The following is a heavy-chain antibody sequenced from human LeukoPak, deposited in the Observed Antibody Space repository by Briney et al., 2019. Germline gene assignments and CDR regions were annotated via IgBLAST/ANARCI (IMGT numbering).Heavy chain of an antibody. CDR2: ISGSGDST. D-gene: IGHD3-22*01. J-gene: IGHJ6*02. CDR1: GFTFSNYA. CDR3: AKEYYYDSSGYYPIYYYYYGMDV. Sequence: GGSLRLSCVASGFTFSNYAMSWVRQAPGKGLEWVSGISGSGDSTYYADSVKGRFTLSRDNSKNTLYLQMNSLRAEDTANYYCAKEYYYDSSGYYPIYYYYYGMDVWGQGTTVTVSS. V-gene: IGHV3-23*01.